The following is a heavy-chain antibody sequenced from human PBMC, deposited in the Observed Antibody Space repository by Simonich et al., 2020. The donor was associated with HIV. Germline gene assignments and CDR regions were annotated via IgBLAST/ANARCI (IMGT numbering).Heavy chain of an antibody. CDR3: ARGFYQRLYYFDY. J-gene: IGHJ4*02. D-gene: IGHD2-2*01. Sequence: QVQLQQWGAGLLKPSETLSLTCAVYVGSFSGYYWSWIRQPPGKGLEWIGEINQSGSTNYNPSLKSRVTISVDTSKNQFSLKLSSVTAADTAVYYCARGFYQRLYYFDYWGQGTLVTVSS. CDR1: VGSFSGYY. CDR2: INQSGST. V-gene: IGHV4-34*01.